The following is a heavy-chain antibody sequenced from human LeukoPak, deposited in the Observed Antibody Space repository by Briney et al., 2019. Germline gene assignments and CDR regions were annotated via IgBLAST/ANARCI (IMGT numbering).Heavy chain of an antibody. J-gene: IGHJ3*02. D-gene: IGHD4-17*01. CDR1: GGTFSNYA. CDR2: IIPIFGTT. V-gene: IGHV1-69*15. Sequence: SVKVSCKASGGTFSNYAINWVRQAPGQGLEWMGRIIPIFGTTNYAQKLQGRVTISADESTSTASMELSSLRSEDTAVYYCARGPSDDYGDYNAFDIWGQGTMVTVSS. CDR3: ARGPSDDYGDYNAFDI.